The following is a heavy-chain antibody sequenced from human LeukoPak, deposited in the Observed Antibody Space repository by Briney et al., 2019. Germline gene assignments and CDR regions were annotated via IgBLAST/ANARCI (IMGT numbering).Heavy chain of an antibody. V-gene: IGHV3-21*01. CDR1: GFTFSSYS. Sequence: GGSLRLSCAASGFTFSSYSMNWVRQAPGKGLEWVSSISSSSSYIYYADSVKGRFTISRDNAKNSLYLQMNSLRAEDTAVYYCASPNWGSNWFDPWGQGTPVTVSS. D-gene: IGHD7-27*01. J-gene: IGHJ5*02. CDR2: ISSSSSYI. CDR3: ASPNWGSNWFDP.